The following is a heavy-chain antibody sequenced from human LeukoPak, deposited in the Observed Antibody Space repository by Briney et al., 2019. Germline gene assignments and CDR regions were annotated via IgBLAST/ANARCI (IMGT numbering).Heavy chain of an antibody. CDR2: INHSGST. V-gene: IGHV4-34*01. J-gene: IGHJ4*02. D-gene: IGHD3-10*01. CDR1: GGSFSGYY. Sequence: SETLSLTCAVYGGSFSGYYGSWIRQPPGGGLEWIGEINHSGSTGYNPSLKSRVTMSVDTSKSQISLKLTSATAADTGVYYCGRRAHHGPESYPRSWGQGTLVTVSS. CDR3: GRRAHHGPESYPRS.